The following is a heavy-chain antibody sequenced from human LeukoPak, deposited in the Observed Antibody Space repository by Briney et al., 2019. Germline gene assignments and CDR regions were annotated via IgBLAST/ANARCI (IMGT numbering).Heavy chain of an antibody. V-gene: IGHV3-23*01. Sequence: GGSLRLSCAASGFIFSNYGMRWVRQAPGKGLEWVSAISGSGGSTYDADFVKGRFTISRDNSNSSLFLQMNSLRAEDTAVYFCARSFDSVASAFAYWGQGSLVTVSS. D-gene: IGHD3-16*01. CDR3: ARSFDSVASAFAY. CDR2: ISGSGGST. J-gene: IGHJ4*02. CDR1: GFIFSNYG.